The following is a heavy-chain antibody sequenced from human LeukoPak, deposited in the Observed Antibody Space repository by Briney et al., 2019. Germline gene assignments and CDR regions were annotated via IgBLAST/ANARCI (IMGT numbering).Heavy chain of an antibody. CDR3: ARGGYYGSGSYDY. CDR2: IYHSGST. Sequence: PSETLSLTCTVSGYPISSGYYWGWIRHPPGKGLEWIGSIYHSGSTYYNPPLKSRVTISVDTSKNQFSLKLSSVTAADTAVYYCARGGYYGSGSYDYWGQGTLVTVSS. J-gene: IGHJ4*02. V-gene: IGHV4-38-2*02. D-gene: IGHD3-10*01. CDR1: GYPISSGYY.